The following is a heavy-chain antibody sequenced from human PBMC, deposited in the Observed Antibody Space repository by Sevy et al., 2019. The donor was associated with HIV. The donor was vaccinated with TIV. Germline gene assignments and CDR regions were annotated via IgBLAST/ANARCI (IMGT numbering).Heavy chain of an antibody. Sequence: GGSLRLSCAASGFTFSSYSMNWVRQAPGKGLEWVSYISSSSSTIYYADSVKGRFTISRDNAKNSLYLQMNSLRDEDTAVYYCARAGKSGSSYDFWSGYSFYWFDPWGQGTLVTVSS. D-gene: IGHD3-3*01. CDR2: ISSSSSTI. V-gene: IGHV3-48*02. CDR3: ARAGKSGSSYDFWSGYSFYWFDP. J-gene: IGHJ5*02. CDR1: GFTFSSYS.